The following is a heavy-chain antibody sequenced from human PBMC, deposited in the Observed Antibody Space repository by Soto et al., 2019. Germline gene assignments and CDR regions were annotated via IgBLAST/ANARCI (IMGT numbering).Heavy chain of an antibody. J-gene: IGHJ4*02. CDR1: GYTFTSYG. CDR3: GRVFSPLAYYFDN. CDR2: ISAYNGNT. V-gene: IGHV1-18*01. Sequence: ASVKVSCKASGYTFTSYGISWVRQAPGQGLEWMGWISAYNGNTNYAQKLQGRVTITADESTSTAYMELRSPRSNDTAVFYWGRVFSPLAYYFDNGGQGPLVTVS.